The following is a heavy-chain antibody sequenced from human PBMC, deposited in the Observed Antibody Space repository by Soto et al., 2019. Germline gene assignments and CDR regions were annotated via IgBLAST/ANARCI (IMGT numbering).Heavy chain of an antibody. CDR3: ARGERQQQRDY. Sequence: QVQLQESGPGLVKPSGTLSLTCAVSGDSISSSKWWSWVRQPPGKGLEWIGEIYHSGSTNYNPSLKGRVIISVDQSKNQFSLKLSSVTDADTAVYYCARGERQQQRDYWGQGTLVTVSS. J-gene: IGHJ4*02. D-gene: IGHD6-13*01. CDR1: GDSISSSKW. V-gene: IGHV4-4*02. CDR2: IYHSGST.